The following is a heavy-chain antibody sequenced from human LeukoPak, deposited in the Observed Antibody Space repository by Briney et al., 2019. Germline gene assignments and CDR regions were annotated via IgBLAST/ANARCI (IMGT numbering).Heavy chain of an antibody. CDR2: INPNSGGT. D-gene: IGHD5-18*01. V-gene: IGHV1-2*02. CDR1: GYTFTGYY. J-gene: IGHJ5*02. CDR3: ARVYSDVDTGEWLDP. Sequence: ASVKVSCKASGYTFTGYYMHWVRQAPGQGLEWMGWINPNSGGTNYAQKFQGRVTMTRDTSISTAYMELSRLRSDDTAVYYCARVYSDVDTGEWLDPWGQGTLVTVSS.